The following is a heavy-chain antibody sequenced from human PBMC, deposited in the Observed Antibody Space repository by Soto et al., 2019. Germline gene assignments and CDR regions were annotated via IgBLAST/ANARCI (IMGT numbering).Heavy chain of an antibody. D-gene: IGHD6-6*01. CDR2: IHNSGST. V-gene: IGHV4-39*01. Sequence: QPQLQESGPGLVKPSETLSLTCTVSGGSVSSCCNYWGWVRQPPGKGLEWIGSIHNSGSTSYNPSLRSRVTISVDTPKNQFSLTRTSVTGADTAVYYCARGLSSPSATGIWGQGIRVTVSS. CDR1: GGSVSSCCNY. CDR3: ARGLSSPSATGI. J-gene: IGHJ4*02.